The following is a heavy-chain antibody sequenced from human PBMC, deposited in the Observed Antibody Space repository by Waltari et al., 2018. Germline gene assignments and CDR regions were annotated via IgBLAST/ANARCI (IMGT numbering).Heavy chain of an antibody. CDR1: GYTFTSYA. CDR3: ARDMRSSGWGLFDY. V-gene: IGHV1-3*01. CDR2: INAGNGNK. Sequence: QVQLVQSGAEVKKPGASVKVSCKASGYTFTSYAMHWVRQAPGQRLEWMGWINAGNGNKKYSQKCQGRVTITRDTAASTAYMELSSLRSEDTAVYYCARDMRSSGWGLFDYWGQGTLVTVSS. D-gene: IGHD6-19*01. J-gene: IGHJ4*02.